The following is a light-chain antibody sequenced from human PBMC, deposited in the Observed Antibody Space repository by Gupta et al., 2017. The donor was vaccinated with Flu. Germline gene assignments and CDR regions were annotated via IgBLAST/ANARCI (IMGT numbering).Light chain of an antibody. CDR1: QSISSY. J-gene: IGKJ2*03. CDR2: AAS. Sequence: SVGDRATITCRASQSISSYLNWYQQKPGKAPKLLIYAASSLQSGVPSRFSGSGSGTDFTPTISSLQPEDFATYYCQQSYSTPMYSFGQGTKLEIK. V-gene: IGKV1-39*01. CDR3: QQSYSTPMYS.